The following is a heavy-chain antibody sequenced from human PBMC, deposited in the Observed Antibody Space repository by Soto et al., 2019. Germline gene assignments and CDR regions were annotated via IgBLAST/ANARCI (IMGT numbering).Heavy chain of an antibody. CDR2: IYYSGST. D-gene: IGHD6-13*01. Sequence: SETLSLTCTVSGGSISSGGYYWSWIRQHPGKGLEWIGYIYYSGSTYYNPSLKSRVTISVDTSKNQFSLKLSSVTAADTAVYYCARGAHKTYSSSQSEYFQHWGQGTLVTVSS. CDR3: ARGAHKTYSSSQSEYFQH. CDR1: GGSISSGGYY. V-gene: IGHV4-31*03. J-gene: IGHJ1*01.